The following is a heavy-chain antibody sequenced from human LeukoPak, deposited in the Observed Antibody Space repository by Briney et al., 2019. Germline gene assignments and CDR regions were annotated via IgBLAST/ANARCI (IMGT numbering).Heavy chain of an antibody. J-gene: IGHJ5*02. V-gene: IGHV1-2*02. CDR1: GYTFTGYY. Sequence: ASVKVSCKASGYTFTGYYMHWVRQAPGQGLEWMGWINPNSGGTNYAQKFQGRVTMTRDTSISTAHMELSRLRSDDTAVYYCARAIIVVVPAAISWFDPWGQGTLVTVSS. CDR2: INPNSGGT. D-gene: IGHD2-2*01. CDR3: ARAIIVVVPAAISWFDP.